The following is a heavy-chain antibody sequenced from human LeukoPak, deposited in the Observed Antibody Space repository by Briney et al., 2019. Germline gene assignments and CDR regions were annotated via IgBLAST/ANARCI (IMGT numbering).Heavy chain of an antibody. CDR2: IYSDNT. J-gene: IGHJ4*02. D-gene: IGHD2-2*01. CDR3: AREVVVPAAKGPRYYFFDY. CDR1: GFTVSSNS. Sequence: GGSLRLSCTVSGFTVSSNSMSWVRQAPGKGLEWVSFIYSDNTHYSDSVKGRFTISRDNSKNTLYLQMNSLRAEDTAVYYCAREVVVPAAKGPRYYFFDYWGQGTLVTVSS. V-gene: IGHV3-53*01.